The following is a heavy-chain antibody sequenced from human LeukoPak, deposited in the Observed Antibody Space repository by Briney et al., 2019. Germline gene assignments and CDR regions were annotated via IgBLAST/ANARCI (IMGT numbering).Heavy chain of an antibody. D-gene: IGHD6-13*01. J-gene: IGHJ5*02. V-gene: IGHV4-59*01. CDR3: ARDKYSSSWYNWFDP. CDR1: GGSISSYY. Sequence: SETLSLTCTVSGGSISSYYWSWIRQPPGKGLEWIGYIYYGGSTNYNPSLKSRVTISVDTSKNQFSLKLSSVTAADTAVYYCARDKYSSSWYNWFDPWGQGTLVTVSS. CDR2: IYYGGST.